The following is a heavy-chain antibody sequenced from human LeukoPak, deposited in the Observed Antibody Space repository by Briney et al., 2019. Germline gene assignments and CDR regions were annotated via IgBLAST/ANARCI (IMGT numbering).Heavy chain of an antibody. Sequence: GASVKVSCKASGYTFTGYYMHWVRQAPGQGLEWMGWINPNSGGTNYAQKFQGRVTITTDESTSTAYMELSSLRSEDTAVYYCARRSSSGWYPLDYWGQGTLVTVSS. CDR3: ARRSSSGWYPLDY. CDR1: GYTFTGYY. V-gene: IGHV1-2*02. D-gene: IGHD6-19*01. J-gene: IGHJ4*02. CDR2: INPNSGGT.